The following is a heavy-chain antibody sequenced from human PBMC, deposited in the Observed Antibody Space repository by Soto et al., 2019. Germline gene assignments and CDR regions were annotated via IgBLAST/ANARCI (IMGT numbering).Heavy chain of an antibody. V-gene: IGHV3-33*01. CDR3: ARGPVRVPAAIYY. CDR2: IWYDGSNK. Sequence: QVQLVESGGGVVQPGRSLRLSCAASGFTFSSYGMHWVRQARGKGLEWVAVIWYDGSNKYYADSVKGRFTISRDNSKNTLYLQMNSLRAEDTAVYYCARGPVRVPAAIYYWGQGTLVTVSS. CDR1: GFTFSSYG. J-gene: IGHJ4*02. D-gene: IGHD2-2*01.